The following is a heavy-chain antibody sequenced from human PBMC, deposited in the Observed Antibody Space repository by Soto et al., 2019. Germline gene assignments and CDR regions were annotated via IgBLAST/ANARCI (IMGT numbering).Heavy chain of an antibody. J-gene: IGHJ4*02. Sequence: ASVKVSFKASGYTFTSYAMHWVRQAPGQRLEWMGWINAGNGNTKYSQKFQGRVTITRDTSASTAYMELSSLRSEDMAVFYCARATVVVPAIPRLDYWGQGTLVTVSS. CDR2: INAGNGNT. V-gene: IGHV1-3*01. D-gene: IGHD2-2*01. CDR1: GYTFTSYA. CDR3: ARATVVVPAIPRLDY.